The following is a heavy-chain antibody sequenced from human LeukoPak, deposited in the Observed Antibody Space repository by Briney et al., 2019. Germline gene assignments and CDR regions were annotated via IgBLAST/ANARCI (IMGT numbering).Heavy chain of an antibody. V-gene: IGHV3-48*01. CDR1: GFTFSSYS. J-gene: IGHJ4*02. CDR3: ARDAYFPKTMGIDY. D-gene: IGHD2/OR15-2a*01. CDR2: ISSSSSTI. Sequence: PGGSLRLSCAASGFTFSSYSMNWVRQAPGKGLEWVSYISSSSSTIYYADSVKGRFTISRDNAKNSLYLQMNSLRAEDTAMYYCARDAYFPKTMGIDYWGQGTLVTVSS.